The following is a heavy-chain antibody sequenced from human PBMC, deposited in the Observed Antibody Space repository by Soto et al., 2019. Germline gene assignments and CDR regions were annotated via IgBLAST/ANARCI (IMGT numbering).Heavy chain of an antibody. CDR2: IYHSGSS. J-gene: IGHJ4*02. Sequence: SETLSLTCTVSGASISRYYWSWIRQPPGKGLEWIGYIYHSGSSNYNPSLKSRVTISIDTSKNQFSMSLWSVTAADTAKYYCVRQLESTVFHYWGQGTLVTVSS. CDR1: GASISRYY. CDR3: VRQLESTVFHY. V-gene: IGHV4-59*08. D-gene: IGHD4-17*01.